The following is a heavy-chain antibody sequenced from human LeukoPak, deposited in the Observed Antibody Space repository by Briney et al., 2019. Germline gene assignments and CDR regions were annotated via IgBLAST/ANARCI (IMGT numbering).Heavy chain of an antibody. D-gene: IGHD5-12*01. V-gene: IGHV4-59*01. CDR2: IYSSGST. Sequence: SETLSLTCNVSGGSIRGYYWSWIRQPPGKGLEWIGYIYSSGSTNYNPSLKSPVIISVDTSKNQFSLKLSSVTAADTAVYYCARVRGYSDYYYYMDVWGKGTTVTISS. J-gene: IGHJ6*03. CDR3: ARVRGYSDYYYYMDV. CDR1: GGSIRGYY.